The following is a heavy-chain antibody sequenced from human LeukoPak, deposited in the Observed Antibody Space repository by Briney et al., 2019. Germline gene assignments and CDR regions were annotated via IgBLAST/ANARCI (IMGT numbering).Heavy chain of an antibody. CDR2: IYYSGST. CDR1: GGSISRYY. J-gene: IGHJ3*02. Sequence: SETLSLTCTVSGGSISRYYWSWIRQPPGKGLEWIGYIYYSGSTNYNPSLKSRVTISVDTSKNQFSLKLSSVTAADTAVYYCARDPLDSGYTAAFDIWGQGTMVTVSS. D-gene: IGHD5-12*01. V-gene: IGHV4-59*01. CDR3: ARDPLDSGYTAAFDI.